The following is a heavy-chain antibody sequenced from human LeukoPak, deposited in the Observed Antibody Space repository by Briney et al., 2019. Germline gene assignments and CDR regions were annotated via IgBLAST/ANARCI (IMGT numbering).Heavy chain of an antibody. CDR1: GYTLSSYP. D-gene: IGHD2-15*01. Sequence: GASVKVSCKASGYTLSSYPMHWVRQAPGQRLEWMGWINAGNGNTKYSQKFQDRVTITRDTSASTAYMELSSLRSEDTAVYYCAIHCSGGSCSRSYYFDYWGQGTLVSVSS. J-gene: IGHJ4*02. V-gene: IGHV1-3*01. CDR2: INAGNGNT. CDR3: AIHCSGGSCSRSYYFDY.